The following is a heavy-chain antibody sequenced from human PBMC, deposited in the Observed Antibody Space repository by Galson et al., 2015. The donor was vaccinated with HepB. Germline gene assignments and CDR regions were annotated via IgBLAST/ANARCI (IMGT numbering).Heavy chain of an antibody. CDR3: ARDRGYDYSDY. CDR1: GYTFTTSG. Sequence: SVKVSCKASGYTFTTSGISWVRQAPGHGLEWMVWIGGYNGNTKYARKFQDRVTVTTDTSTTTAYMELRRLTSDDTAVYYCARDRGYDYSDYWGQGTLVTVSS. D-gene: IGHD5-12*01. V-gene: IGHV1-18*04. J-gene: IGHJ4*02. CDR2: IGGYNGNT.